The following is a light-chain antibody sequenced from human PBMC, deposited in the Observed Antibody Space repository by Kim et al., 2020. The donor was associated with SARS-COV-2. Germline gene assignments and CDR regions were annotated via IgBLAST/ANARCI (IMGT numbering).Light chain of an antibody. V-gene: IGLV1-44*01. CDR3: ATWDGSLIAWV. CDR2: SNN. Sequence: GLRVTITCSGSSSNLGRKSVNWYQQLPGTAPKPLIYSNNQRPSGVPDRFSGSKSGTSASLAINGLQSEDEADYYCATWDGSLIAWVFGGGTQLTVL. CDR1: SSNLGRKS. J-gene: IGLJ3*02.